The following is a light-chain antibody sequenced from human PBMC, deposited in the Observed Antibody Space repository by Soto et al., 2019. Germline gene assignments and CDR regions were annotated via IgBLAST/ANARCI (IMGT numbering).Light chain of an antibody. CDR3: QQYGSSPPYT. CDR1: QSVSGSY. J-gene: IGKJ2*01. V-gene: IGKV3-20*01. Sequence: EIVLTQCPGTLSLSPGERATLSCRASQSVSGSYLAWYQQKPGQSPRLLIYGSSDRATGIPDRFSGSGSGTDFTLSISRVEPEDVAVYYCQQYGSSPPYTFGQGTKLEIK. CDR2: GSS.